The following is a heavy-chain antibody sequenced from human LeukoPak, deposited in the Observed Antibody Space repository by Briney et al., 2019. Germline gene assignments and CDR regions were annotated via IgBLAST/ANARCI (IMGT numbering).Heavy chain of an antibody. CDR2: IYYSGST. CDR3: ARGGDPQLNAFDI. J-gene: IGHJ3*02. Sequence: SETLSLTCTVSSDSISSTSYYWGWIRQPPGKGLEWIGSIYYSGSTYYNPSLKSRVTISVDTSKNQFSLKLSSVTAADTAVYYCARGGDPQLNAFDIWGQGTMVTVSS. D-gene: IGHD3-10*01. V-gene: IGHV4-39*07. CDR1: SDSISSTSYY.